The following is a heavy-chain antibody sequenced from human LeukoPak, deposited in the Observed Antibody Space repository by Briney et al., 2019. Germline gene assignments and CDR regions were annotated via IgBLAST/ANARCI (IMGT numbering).Heavy chain of an antibody. J-gene: IGHJ4*02. V-gene: IGHV4-34*01. CDR2: INHSGST. D-gene: IGHD6-19*01. CDR3: ARKGGWYGKYYFDY. CDR1: GVSISSYF. Sequence: SETLSLTCAVSGVSISSYFWSWIRQPPGQGLEWIGEINHSGSTNHNPSLKSRVTISVDTSKNQFSLKLSSVTSADTAVYYWARKGGWYGKYYFDYWGKGTLVTVP.